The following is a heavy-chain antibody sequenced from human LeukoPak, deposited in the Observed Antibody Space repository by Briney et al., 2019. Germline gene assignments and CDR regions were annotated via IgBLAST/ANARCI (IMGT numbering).Heavy chain of an antibody. V-gene: IGHV3-30-3*01. D-gene: IGHD3-10*01. CDR1: GFTFSSYA. J-gene: IGHJ4*02. Sequence: GRSLRLSCAASGFTFSSYAMHWVRQAPGKGLEWVTVISYDGSNKYYADSVKGRFTISRDNSKNTLYLQMNSLRAEDTAVYYCARDGSSYGSGSYYKRGYFDYWGQGTLVTVTS. CDR2: ISYDGSNK. CDR3: ARDGSSYGSGSYYKRGYFDY.